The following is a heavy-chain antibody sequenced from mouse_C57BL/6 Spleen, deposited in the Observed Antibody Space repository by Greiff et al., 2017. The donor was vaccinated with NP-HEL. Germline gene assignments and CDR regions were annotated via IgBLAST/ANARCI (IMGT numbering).Heavy chain of an antibody. D-gene: IGHD1-1*01. CDR1: GFTFSDYG. V-gene: IGHV5-17*01. CDR2: ISSGSSTI. CDR3: ARPVVAHWYFDV. Sequence: EVKLVESGGGLVKPGGSLKLSCAASGFTFSDYGMHWVRQAPEKGLEWVAYISSGSSTIYYADTVKGRFTISRDNAKNTLFLQMTRLRSEDTAMYYCARPVVAHWYFDVWGTGTTVTVSS. J-gene: IGHJ1*03.